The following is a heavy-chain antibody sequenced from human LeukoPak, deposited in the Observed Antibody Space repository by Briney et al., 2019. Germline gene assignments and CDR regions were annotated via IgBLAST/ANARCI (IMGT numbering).Heavy chain of an antibody. V-gene: IGHV3-48*02. D-gene: IGHD3-3*02. Sequence: GGSLRLSCAASGFTFSRKTMNWVRQAPGKGLEWVSYISSDGGTIYYADSVRGRFTISRDNAKNSLYLQMSRLRDEDTAVYYCARAFLGGDYWGQGTLVTVSS. J-gene: IGHJ4*02. CDR2: ISSDGGTI. CDR3: ARAFLGGDY. CDR1: GFTFSRKT.